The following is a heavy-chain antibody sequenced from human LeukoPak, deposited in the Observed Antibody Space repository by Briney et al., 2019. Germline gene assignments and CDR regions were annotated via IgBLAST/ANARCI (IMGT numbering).Heavy chain of an antibody. Sequence: GGSLRLSCAASGFTFSSYGMHWVRQAPGKGLEWVAVISYDGSDKYYADSVKGRFTISRDNSKNTLYLQMNSLRAEDTAVYYCAKDRVAAQGDYFDYWGQGTLVTVSS. D-gene: IGHD6-19*01. CDR3: AKDRVAAQGDYFDY. J-gene: IGHJ4*02. CDR1: GFTFSSYG. V-gene: IGHV3-30*18. CDR2: ISYDGSDK.